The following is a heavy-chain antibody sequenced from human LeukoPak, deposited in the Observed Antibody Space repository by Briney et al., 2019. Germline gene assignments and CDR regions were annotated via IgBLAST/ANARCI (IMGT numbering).Heavy chain of an antibody. CDR2: MYNRGNT. CDR1: GGSISCFY. Sequence: SETLSLTCTVSGGSISCFYWSWIRQPPGKGLEWIGYMYNRGNTNYNPSLKSRVTISEDTSQNQLSLQLRSVTAADTAVYYCAATIKRDYGDTNLDYWGKGTLVTVSS. D-gene: IGHD4-17*01. J-gene: IGHJ4*02. CDR3: AATIKRDYGDTNLDY. V-gene: IGHV4-59*01.